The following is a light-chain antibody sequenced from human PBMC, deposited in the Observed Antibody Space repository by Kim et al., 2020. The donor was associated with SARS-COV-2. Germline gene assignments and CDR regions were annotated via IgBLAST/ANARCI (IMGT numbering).Light chain of an antibody. CDR2: AAS. J-gene: IGKJ1*01. CDR1: QGISSR. Sequence: DIQMTQSPSSLSASVGDRVTITCRASQGISSRLAWYQHKPGKAPKCLIYAASTLQCGVPSRFSGSGSGTDFTLTISSLQPEDFATYYCQQYDSYPRTFGRGTKVDIK. V-gene: IGKV1D-16*01. CDR3: QQYDSYPRT.